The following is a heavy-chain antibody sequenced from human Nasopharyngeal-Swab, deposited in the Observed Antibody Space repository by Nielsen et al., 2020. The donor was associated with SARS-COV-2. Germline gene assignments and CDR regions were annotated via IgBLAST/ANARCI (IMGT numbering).Heavy chain of an antibody. D-gene: IGHD4-17*01. J-gene: IGHJ4*02. Sequence: GGSLRLSCAASGFTFSNFAMSWVRQAPGKGLEWVSVISGDSDSTYYTDSVRGRFTISRDNSKNTLNLQMNSLRAEDTAVYYCARAKPGGDYAFDYWGQGTLVTVSS. CDR2: ISGDSDST. CDR1: GFTFSNFA. CDR3: ARAKPGGDYAFDY. V-gene: IGHV3-23*01.